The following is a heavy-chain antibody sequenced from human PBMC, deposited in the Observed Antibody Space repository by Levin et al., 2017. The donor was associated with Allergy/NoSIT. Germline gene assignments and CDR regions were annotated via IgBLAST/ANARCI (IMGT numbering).Heavy chain of an antibody. V-gene: IGHV4-61*01. CDR1: GGSVSSGSYY. D-gene: IGHD3-22*01. Sequence: SETLSLTCTVSGGSVSSGSYYWSWIRQPPGKGLEWIGYIYYSGSTNYNPSLKSRVTISVDTSKNQFSLKLSSVTAADTAVYYCAVYYDSSGYYRVLRYFDLWGRGTLVTVSS. CDR3: AVYYDSSGYYRVLRYFDL. J-gene: IGHJ2*01. CDR2: IYYSGST.